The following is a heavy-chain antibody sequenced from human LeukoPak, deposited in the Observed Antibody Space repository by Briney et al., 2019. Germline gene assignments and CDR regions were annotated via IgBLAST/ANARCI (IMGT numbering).Heavy chain of an antibody. Sequence: PSETLSLTCTVSGGSLNNSSYSWGWIRQPPGKGLEWIGRLYYNGTTYYNPSLKSRVAISVDTSKNQFSLKLSSVTAADTAVYYCVRLFVMVRGIIITYYYYMDVWGKGTTVTVSS. CDR1: GGSLNNSSYS. CDR3: VRLFVMVRGIIITYYYYMDV. V-gene: IGHV4-39*01. CDR2: LYYNGTT. J-gene: IGHJ6*03. D-gene: IGHD3-10*01.